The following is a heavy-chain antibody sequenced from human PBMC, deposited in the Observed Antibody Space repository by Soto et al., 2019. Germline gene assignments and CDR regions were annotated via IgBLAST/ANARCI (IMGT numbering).Heavy chain of an antibody. Sequence: QVQLVQSGAEVKKPGASVKVSCKASGYTFTNYGISWVRQAPGQGLEWMGWISGYKGKTNYAQKVQGRVTLTTDTATSTAYMELRSLRSDDTAVYYCARDPDGDQDFDHWGQGTLVTVSS. V-gene: IGHV1-18*01. CDR2: ISGYKGKT. CDR1: GYTFTNYG. CDR3: ARDPDGDQDFDH. D-gene: IGHD4-17*01. J-gene: IGHJ4*02.